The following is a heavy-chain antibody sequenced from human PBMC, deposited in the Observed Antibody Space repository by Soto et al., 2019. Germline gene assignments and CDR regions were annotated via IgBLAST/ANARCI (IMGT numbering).Heavy chain of an antibody. D-gene: IGHD3-3*01. CDR3: ARASLTIFGAPYGMDV. J-gene: IGHJ6*02. CDR1: GGTFSSYA. CDR2: ISGYNGDT. Sequence: ASVKVSCKASGGTFSSYAISWVRQAPGQGLEWMGWISGYNGDTEYSKNFQGRLTMTIDTSTTTASMELRSLRSDDTAVYYCARASLTIFGAPYGMDVWGLGTSVTVSS. V-gene: IGHV1-18*01.